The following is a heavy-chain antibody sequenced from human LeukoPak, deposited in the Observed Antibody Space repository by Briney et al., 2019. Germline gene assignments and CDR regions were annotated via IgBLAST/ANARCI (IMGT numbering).Heavy chain of an antibody. Sequence: GGSLRLSCAASGFIFSRLGMHWVRHAPGEGLEWVAFMRYDGSNRYYADSVKGRFTISRDKSKNTLYLNMHSLRPEDTALYYCAKTDPRSIQVWDYWGRGTLVTISS. D-gene: IGHD5-18*01. V-gene: IGHV3-30*02. CDR1: GFIFSRLG. CDR2: MRYDGSNR. CDR3: AKTDPRSIQVWDY. J-gene: IGHJ4*02.